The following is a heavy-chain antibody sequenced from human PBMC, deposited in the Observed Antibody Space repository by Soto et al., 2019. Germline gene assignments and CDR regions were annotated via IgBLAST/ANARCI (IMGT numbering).Heavy chain of an antibody. D-gene: IGHD3-16*01. Sequence: GGSLILSCAASGFTFSSYGMHWVRQASGKGLEWVAVISYDGSNKYYADSVKGRFTISRDNSKNTLYLQMNSLRAEDTAVYYCAKDLALLRDTAYYYYGMDVWGQGTTVTVSS. CDR1: GFTFSSYG. V-gene: IGHV3-30*18. CDR3: AKDLALLRDTAYYYYGMDV. J-gene: IGHJ6*02. CDR2: ISYDGSNK.